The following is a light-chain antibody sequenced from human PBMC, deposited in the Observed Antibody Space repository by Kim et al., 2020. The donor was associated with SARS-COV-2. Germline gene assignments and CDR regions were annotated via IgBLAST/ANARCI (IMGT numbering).Light chain of an antibody. CDR1: QSVLYSSNNKNY. J-gene: IGKJ3*01. CDR2: WAS. CDR3: QQYYSTPRA. Sequence: DIVMTQSPDSLAVSLGERATINCKSSQSVLYSSNNKNYLAWYQQKPGQPPKLLIYWASTRESGVPDRFSGSGSGTDFTLTISSLQAEDGAVYYCQQYYSTPRAFGGGTKVDIK. V-gene: IGKV4-1*01.